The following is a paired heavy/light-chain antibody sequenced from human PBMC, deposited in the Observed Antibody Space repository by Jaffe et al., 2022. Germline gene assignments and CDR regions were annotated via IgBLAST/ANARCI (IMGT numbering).Light chain of an antibody. V-gene: IGLV4-69*01. CDR3: QTWGTAIHVV. CDR2: VNSDGSH. CDR1: SGHSSYA. Sequence: QLVLTQSPSASASLGASVKLTCTLSSGHSSYAIAWHQQQPEKGPRFLMKVNSDGSHSKGDGIPDRFSGSSSGAERYLTISSLQSEDEADYYCQTWGTAIHVVFGGGTKLTVL. J-gene: IGLJ2*01.
Heavy chain of an antibody. V-gene: IGHV4-59*01. Sequence: QVQLQESGPGLVKPSETLSLTCTVSGGSISSYYWSWIRQPPGKGLEWIGNIYYSGGTNYNPSLKSRVTISVDTSKNHFSLKLSSVTAADTAVYYCARAPLGIRGSYHFDYWGQGTLVTVSS. D-gene: IGHD7-27*01. CDR2: IYYSGGT. CDR1: GGSISSYY. CDR3: ARAPLGIRGSYHFDY. J-gene: IGHJ4*02.